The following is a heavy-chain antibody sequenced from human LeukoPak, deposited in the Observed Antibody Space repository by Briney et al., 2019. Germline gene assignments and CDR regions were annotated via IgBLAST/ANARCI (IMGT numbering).Heavy chain of an antibody. CDR1: GYTFTGYY. J-gene: IGHJ5*02. D-gene: IGHD2-2*01. CDR3: ARAPASRVVPAAIYAWFDP. CDR2: INPNSGGT. V-gene: IGHV1-2*02. Sequence: ASVKVSCQPSGYTFTGYYMHWVRQAPGQGLEWMGWINPNSGGTNYAQKFQGRVTMTRDTSISTAYMELSRLRSDDTAVYYCARAPASRVVPAAIYAWFDPWGQGTLVTVSS.